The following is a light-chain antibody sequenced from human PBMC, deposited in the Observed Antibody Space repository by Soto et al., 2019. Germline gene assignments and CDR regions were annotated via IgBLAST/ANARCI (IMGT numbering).Light chain of an antibody. CDR2: EGS. Sequence: QSALTQPASVSGSPGQSITISCTGTSSDVGTYNLVSWHQHHPGKAPKLIIYEGSKRPSGVSNRFSGSKSGNTASLTISGLNAEDEADYDCCSFAVGSTLVFGGGPKLPVL. V-gene: IGLV2-23*01. J-gene: IGLJ2*01. CDR3: CSFAVGSTLV. CDR1: SSDVGTYNL.